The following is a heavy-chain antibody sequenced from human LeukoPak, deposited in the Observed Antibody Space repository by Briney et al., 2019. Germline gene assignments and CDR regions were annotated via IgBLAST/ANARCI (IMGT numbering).Heavy chain of an antibody. CDR3: ARHRSSTSWKNYYGMDV. J-gene: IGHJ6*02. Sequence: PSETLSLTCKVSGDSMTSHSWTWIRQSPGKSLEWIGYVFYSGVTDYNPSLKSRVTISIDTSKLQFSLRLTSVTAADTAVYYCARHRSSTSWKNYYGMDVWGQGTTVTVSS. CDR2: VFYSGVT. CDR1: GDSMTSHS. D-gene: IGHD2-2*01. V-gene: IGHV4-59*11.